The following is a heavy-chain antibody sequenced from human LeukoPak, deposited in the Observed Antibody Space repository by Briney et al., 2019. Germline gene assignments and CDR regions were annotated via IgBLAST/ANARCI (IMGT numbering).Heavy chain of an antibody. CDR3: ATDYDFWSGYYRAFDY. Sequence: SETLSLTCTVSGGSISTYYWSWVRQSPGKGLEWIGHIYYSGSTNYNPSLKSRVAMSVDTSKNQFSLKLSSVTAADTAVYYCATDYDFWSGYYRAFDYWGQGTLVTVSS. CDR1: GGSISTYY. J-gene: IGHJ4*02. V-gene: IGHV4-59*12. D-gene: IGHD3-3*01. CDR2: IYYSGST.